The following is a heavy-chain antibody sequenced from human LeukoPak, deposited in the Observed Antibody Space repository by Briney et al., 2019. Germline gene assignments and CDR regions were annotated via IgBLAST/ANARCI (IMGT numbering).Heavy chain of an antibody. CDR3: AREMMPEWFGESRGYYYGMDV. J-gene: IGHJ6*02. CDR2: ISYDGSNK. D-gene: IGHD3-10*01. Sequence: PGGSLRLSCAASGFTFSSYAMHWVRQAPGKGLEWVAVISYDGSNKYYADSVKGRFTISRDNSKNTLYLQMNSLRAEDTAVYYCAREMMPEWFGESRGYYYGMDVWGQGTTVTVSS. V-gene: IGHV3-30-3*01. CDR1: GFTFSSYA.